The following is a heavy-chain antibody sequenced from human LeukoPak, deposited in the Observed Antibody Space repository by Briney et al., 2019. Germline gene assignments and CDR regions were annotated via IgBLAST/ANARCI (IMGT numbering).Heavy chain of an antibody. J-gene: IGHJ1*01. V-gene: IGHV3-23*01. CDR3: AKGAGQWLVPSEYFQY. CDR2: ISSGGHST. CDR1: GFAFSTYN. D-gene: IGHD6-19*01. Sequence: GGSLRLSCAASGFAFSTYNMNWVRQAPGKGLEWVSSISSGGHSTYYAGSVKGRFTISRDNSKNTLYLQMNSLRAEDTAVYYCAKGAGQWLVPSEYFQYWGQGTLVTVSS.